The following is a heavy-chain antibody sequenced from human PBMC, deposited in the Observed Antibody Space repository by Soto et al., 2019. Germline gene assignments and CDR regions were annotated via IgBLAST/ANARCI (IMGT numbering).Heavy chain of an antibody. CDR3: ATMGTPATGLYFFDY. V-gene: IGHV4-30-4*08. J-gene: IGHJ4*02. CDR1: GGSFSGYY. D-gene: IGHD2-15*01. CDR2: ISYSGST. Sequence: SETLSLTCAVYGGSFSGYYWTWIRQPPGKGLEWIGFISYSGSTYYSTSLKSRVTISVDTSKSQFSLNLSFVTAADTAVYYCATMGTPATGLYFFDYWGQGSLVTVS.